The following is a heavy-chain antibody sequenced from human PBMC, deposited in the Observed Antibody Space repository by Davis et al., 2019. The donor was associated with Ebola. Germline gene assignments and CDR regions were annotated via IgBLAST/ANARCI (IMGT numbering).Heavy chain of an antibody. V-gene: IGHV3-30*18. CDR1: GFTFSSFG. J-gene: IGHJ3*02. CDR3: VKTRSNWWNDALDM. CDR2: ISFDGTYT. D-gene: IGHD2-8*02. Sequence: GESLKISCETSGFTFSSFGMHWLRQAPGKGLEWVAGISFDGTYTYYADSVKGRFSISRDNPKNTLYLQMNSLRPEDTAVYYCVKTRSNWWNDALDMWGQGTMVTVSS.